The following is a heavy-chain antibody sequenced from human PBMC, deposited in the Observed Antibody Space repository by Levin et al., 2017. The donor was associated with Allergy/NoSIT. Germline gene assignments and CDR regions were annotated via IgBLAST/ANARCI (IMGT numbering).Heavy chain of an antibody. CDR3: ASRTYRD. D-gene: IGHD3-16*02. J-gene: IGHJ4*02. Sequence: SETLSLTCTVSGGSISGSSYYWGWIRQPPGKGLEWIGSIYYSGSTYYSPSLKSRITVSVDTSKNHFSLKVHSWTAADTAVYYCASRTYRDWGQGILVTVAS. CDR2: IYYSGST. CDR1: GGSISGSSYY. V-gene: IGHV4-39*02.